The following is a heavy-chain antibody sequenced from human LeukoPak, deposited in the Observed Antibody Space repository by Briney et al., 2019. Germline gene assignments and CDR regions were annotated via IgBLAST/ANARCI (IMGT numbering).Heavy chain of an antibody. D-gene: IGHD1-7*01. V-gene: IGHV4-59*01. J-gene: IGHJ3*02. Sequence: PSETLSLTCTVSGGSISSYYWSWIRQPPGKGLEWIGYIYYSGSTNYNPSLKSRVTISVDTSKNQFSLKLSSVTAADTAVYYCAREVRGSTADAFDIWGQGTMVTVSS. CDR3: AREVRGSTADAFDI. CDR2: IYYSGST. CDR1: GGSISSYY.